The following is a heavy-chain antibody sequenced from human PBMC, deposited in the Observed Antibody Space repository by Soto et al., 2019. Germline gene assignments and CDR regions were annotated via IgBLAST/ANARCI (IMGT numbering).Heavy chain of an antibody. CDR2: IWYDGSNK. J-gene: IGHJ4*02. Sequence: QVQLVESGGGVVQPGRSLRLSCAASGFTFSSYGMHWVRQAPGKGLEWVAVIWYDGSNKYYADSVKGRFTISRDNSKNTLYLQMNSLRAEDTAVYYCAREDVVVTAMDYWGQGTLVTVSS. CDR1: GFTFSSYG. V-gene: IGHV3-33*01. D-gene: IGHD2-21*02. CDR3: AREDVVVTAMDY.